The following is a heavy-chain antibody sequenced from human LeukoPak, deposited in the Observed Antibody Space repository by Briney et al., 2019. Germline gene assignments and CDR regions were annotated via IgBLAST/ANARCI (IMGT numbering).Heavy chain of an antibody. CDR1: GYTFTDYY. CDR3: ARVVLSHTRGQEELSMDV. V-gene: IGHV1-2*02. D-gene: IGHD1-7*01. CDR2: SNPRSGGA. J-gene: IGHJ6*02. Sequence: GASVKVSCKASGYTFTDYYIHWVRQAPGQGFEWMGWSNPRSGGASFAQNFQGRVTMTRDTSISTAYMELRGLTSDDTAVYYCARVVLSHTRGQEELSMDVWGQGTTVTVSS.